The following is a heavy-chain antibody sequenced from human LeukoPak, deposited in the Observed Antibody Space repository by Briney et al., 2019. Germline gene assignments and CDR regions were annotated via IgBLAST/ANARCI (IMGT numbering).Heavy chain of an antibody. Sequence: GRSLRLSCAASGFTFSSYGMHWVRQAPGKGREGEAVISYDGSNKYYADSVKGRFTISRDNTKNTLYLQMNSLRAEDTAVHYCAKDRRITSEDYYYGMDVWGQGTTVTVSS. V-gene: IGHV3-30*18. CDR1: GFTFSSYG. D-gene: IGHD3-10*01. CDR3: AKDRRITSEDYYYGMDV. CDR2: ISYDGSNK. J-gene: IGHJ6*02.